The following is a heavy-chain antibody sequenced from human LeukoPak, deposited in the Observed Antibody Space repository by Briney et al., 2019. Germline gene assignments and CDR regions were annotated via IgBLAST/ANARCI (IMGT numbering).Heavy chain of an antibody. D-gene: IGHD6-13*01. J-gene: IGHJ4*02. V-gene: IGHV3-23*01. CDR3: ANLYSSTGLDY. CDR2: ISGSGGST. Sequence: GGSLRLSCAASGFTFSTYWMHWVRQAPGKGLEWVSAISGSGGSTYYADSVKGRFTISRDNSKNTLYLQMNSLRAEDTAVYYCANLYSSTGLDYWGQGTLVTVSS. CDR1: GFTFSTYW.